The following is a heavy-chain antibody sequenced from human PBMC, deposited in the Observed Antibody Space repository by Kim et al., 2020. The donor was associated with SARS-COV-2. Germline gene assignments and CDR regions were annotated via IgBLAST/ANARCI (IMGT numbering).Heavy chain of an antibody. Sequence: GGSLRLSCAASGFTFSSYAMSWVRQAPGKGLEWVSAISGSGGSTYYADSVKGRFTISRDNSKNTLYLQMNSLRAEDTAVYYCAKDKFRAAAGTFINVYGMDVWGQGPTVTVSS. CDR2: ISGSGGST. J-gene: IGHJ6*02. V-gene: IGHV3-23*01. CDR1: GFTFSSYA. D-gene: IGHD6-13*01. CDR3: AKDKFRAAAGTFINVYGMDV.